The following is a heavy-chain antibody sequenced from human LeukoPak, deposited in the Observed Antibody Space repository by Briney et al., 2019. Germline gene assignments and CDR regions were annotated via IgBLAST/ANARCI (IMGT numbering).Heavy chain of an antibody. V-gene: IGHV3-48*03. CDR3: ARAYYYDSSGYYSFGY. D-gene: IGHD3-22*01. CDR2: ISSSASTI. J-gene: IGHJ4*02. Sequence: GGSLRLSCAASGFTFSSYDMNWGRQAPGKGLEWVSYISSSASTIYYADSVKGRFTISRDNAKNSLYLQMNSLRAEDTAFYYCARAYYYDSSGYYSFGYWGQATLVTVS. CDR1: GFTFSSYD.